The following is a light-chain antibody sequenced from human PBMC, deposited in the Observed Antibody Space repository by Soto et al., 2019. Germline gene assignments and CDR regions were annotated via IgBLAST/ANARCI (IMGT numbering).Light chain of an antibody. Sequence: DIVMTQSPDSLAVSLGERATINCKSSQSVLYSSNNKNYLAWYQQKPGQPPKLLFYWASTRESGVPDRFSGSGSGTDFTLAITSLQAEDGAVYYCQQYYTNRQVTFGLGTRLEIK. CDR3: QQYYTNRQVT. J-gene: IGKJ5*01. CDR2: WAS. V-gene: IGKV4-1*01. CDR1: QSVLYSSNNKNY.